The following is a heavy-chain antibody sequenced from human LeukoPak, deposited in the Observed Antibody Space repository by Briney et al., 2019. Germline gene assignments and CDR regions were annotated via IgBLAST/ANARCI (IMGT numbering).Heavy chain of an antibody. CDR1: GYTFTSYG. CDR3: ARDGGDCSGDSCYVDY. Sequence: ASVKVSCQASGYTFTSYGISWVRQPPGQGLEWMGWLSAYNGNTNYAQKLQGRVTMTTDTSTSTAYMELRSLRSDDTAVYYCARDGGDCSGDSCYVDYWGQGTLVTVSS. J-gene: IGHJ4*02. D-gene: IGHD2-15*01. V-gene: IGHV1-18*01. CDR2: LSAYNGNT.